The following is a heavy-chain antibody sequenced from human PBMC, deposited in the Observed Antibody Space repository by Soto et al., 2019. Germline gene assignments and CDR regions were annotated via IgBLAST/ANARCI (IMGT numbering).Heavy chain of an antibody. CDR3: ERDQGYSSSWGSYYGMDL. D-gene: IGHD6-13*01. CDR1: GGSISSYY. CDR2: IYYSGST. Sequence: PSETLSLTCTVSGGSISSYYWSWIRQPPGKGLEWIGYIYYSGSTNYNPSLKSRVTISVDTSKNQFSLKLSSVTAADPAVYYCERDQGYSSSWGSYYGMDLWGQWTTVTAS. V-gene: IGHV4-59*01. J-gene: IGHJ6*02.